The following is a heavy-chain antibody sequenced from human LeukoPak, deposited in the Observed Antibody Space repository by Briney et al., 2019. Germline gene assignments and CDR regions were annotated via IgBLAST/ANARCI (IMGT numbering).Heavy chain of an antibody. V-gene: IGHV3-30*03. CDR3: ARTVAMAPRSFYGMDV. Sequence: GESLRLSCAASGFIFSKFPMYWVRQAPGQGLEWAAVISDDGSNTYYAHTLKGRIAISRDNSKNSVSLHMNDLRVEDTGVYYCARTVAMAPRSFYGMDVWGPGTTVIVSS. CDR1: GFIFSKFP. CDR2: ISDDGSNT. J-gene: IGHJ6*02. D-gene: IGHD2-2*01.